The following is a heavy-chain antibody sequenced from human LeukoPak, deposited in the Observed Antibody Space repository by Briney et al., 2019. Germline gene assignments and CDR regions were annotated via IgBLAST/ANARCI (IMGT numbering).Heavy chain of an antibody. Sequence: SETLSLTCTVSGGSISSSSYYWGWIRQPPGKGLEWIGSIYYSGSTYYNPSLKSRATSSVDTSKTQFFLKLSSVTAAATVVYYCARPRRPIVVATGDFDIWGQGTMVTVSS. CDR3: ARPRRPIVVATGDFDI. J-gene: IGHJ3*02. V-gene: IGHV4-39*07. D-gene: IGHD2-21*02. CDR1: GGSISSSSYY. CDR2: IYYSGST.